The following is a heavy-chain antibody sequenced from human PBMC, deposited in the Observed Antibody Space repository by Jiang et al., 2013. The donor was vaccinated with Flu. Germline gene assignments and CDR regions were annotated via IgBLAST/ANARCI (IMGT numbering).Heavy chain of an antibody. D-gene: IGHD2-15*01. V-gene: IGHV3-30*02. Sequence: VQLVESGGGVVQPGGSLRLSCAASGLTFSDYGMHWVRQAPGKGLEWVAFIRYDGSKKEYADSVKGRFTISRDNSRNTLYMQMKSLRDEDTAVYYCGKDVDVVGEGYGMDVWGQGTTVTV. CDR3: GKDVDVVGEGYGMDV. J-gene: IGHJ6*02. CDR2: IRYDGSKK. CDR1: GLTFSDYG.